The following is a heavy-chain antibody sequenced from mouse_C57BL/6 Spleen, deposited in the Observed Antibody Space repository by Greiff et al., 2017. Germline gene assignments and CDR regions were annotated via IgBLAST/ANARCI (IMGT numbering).Heavy chain of an antibody. V-gene: IGHV1-64*01. CDR3: ARRDSSGYYFDY. J-gene: IGHJ2*01. CDR1: GYTFTSYW. D-gene: IGHD3-2*02. CDR2: IHPNSGST. Sequence: QVQLQQPGAELVKPGASVKLSCKASGYTFTSYWMHWVKQRPGQGLEWIGMIHPNSGSTNYNEKFKSKATLTVDKSSSTAYMQLSSLTSEDSAVYYCARRDSSGYYFDYWGQGTTLTVSS.